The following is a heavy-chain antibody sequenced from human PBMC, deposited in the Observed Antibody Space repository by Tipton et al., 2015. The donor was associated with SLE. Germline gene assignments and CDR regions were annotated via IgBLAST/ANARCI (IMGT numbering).Heavy chain of an antibody. CDR2: IYYSGST. D-gene: IGHD3-10*01. Sequence: TLSLSCTVSGGSISSSSYYWGWIRQPPGKGLEWIGSIYYSGSTNYNPSLKSRVTISVDTSKNQFSLKLSSVTAADTAVYYCARAPEGSGSYHDYWGQGTLVTVSS. CDR3: ARAPEGSGSYHDY. CDR1: GGSISSSSYY. V-gene: IGHV4-39*07. J-gene: IGHJ4*02.